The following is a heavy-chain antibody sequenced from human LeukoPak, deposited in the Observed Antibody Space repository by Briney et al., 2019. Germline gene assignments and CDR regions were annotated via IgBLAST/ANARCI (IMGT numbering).Heavy chain of an antibody. D-gene: IGHD6-13*01. CDR3: ARDFGDSSEYFQH. CDR1: GFTVSNNY. Sequence: GGSLRLSCAASGFTVSNNYMSWVRQSPGKGLEWVSSISGGSNYIYYADSVKGRFTISRDNAKNSLFLQMNSLRAEDTAVYYCARDFGDSSEYFQHWGQGTLVTVSS. CDR2: ISGGSNYI. J-gene: IGHJ1*01. V-gene: IGHV3-21*01.